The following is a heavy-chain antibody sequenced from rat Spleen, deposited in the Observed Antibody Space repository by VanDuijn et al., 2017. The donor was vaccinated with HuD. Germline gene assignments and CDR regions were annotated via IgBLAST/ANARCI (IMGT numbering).Heavy chain of an antibody. J-gene: IGHJ2*01. CDR3: ARRHYGYTDYFDY. V-gene: IGHV5-29*01. CDR1: GFTFTNYD. Sequence: EVQLVESGGGLVQPGRSLKLSCAASGFTFTNYDMAWVRQAPTKGLEWIASISYDGSITYYRDSVKGRFTISRDNAKSTLYLQMDSLRSEDTATYYCARRHYGYTDYFDYWGQGVMVTVSS. D-gene: IGHD1-9*01. CDR2: ISYDGSIT.